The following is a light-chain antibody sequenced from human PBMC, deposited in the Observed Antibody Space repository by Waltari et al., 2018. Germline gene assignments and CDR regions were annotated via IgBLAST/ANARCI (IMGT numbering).Light chain of an antibody. CDR1: QNIRSY. Sequence: DIQLTQSPSSLSASEGDRVTITCRASQNIRSYLNWYQQSPGKAPNLLIYGASSLQSGIPSRFSGSGYGTDFTLTTSSLQPEDFTTYYCQQGYTAPLTFGGGTKLEIK. CDR2: GAS. V-gene: IGKV1-39*01. J-gene: IGKJ4*01. CDR3: QQGYTAPLT.